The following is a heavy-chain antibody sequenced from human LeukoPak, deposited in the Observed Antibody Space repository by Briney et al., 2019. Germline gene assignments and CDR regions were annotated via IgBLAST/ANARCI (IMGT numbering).Heavy chain of an antibody. CDR2: IIPIFGTA. D-gene: IGHD3-10*01. CDR3: ARVFVRGVQFAYFDY. Sequence: ASVKVSCKASGGTFSSYAISWVRQAPGQGLEWMGGIIPIFGTANYAQKFQGRVTITTDESTSTAYMELSSLRSEDTAVYYCARVFVRGVQFAYFDYWGQGTLVTVSS. CDR1: GGTFSSYA. J-gene: IGHJ4*02. V-gene: IGHV1-69*05.